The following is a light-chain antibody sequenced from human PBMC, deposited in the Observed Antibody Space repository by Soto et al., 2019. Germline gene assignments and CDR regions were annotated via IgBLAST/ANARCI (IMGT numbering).Light chain of an antibody. CDR2: EVS. V-gene: IGLV2-8*01. CDR1: ISAVGGYNY. J-gene: IGLJ2*01. Sequence: QSALTQPPAASGSPGQSVTISCTGTISAVGGYNYVSWYPQHPGRAPKLMSYEVSARPSGVPDRFSGSKSGNTASLTVSGLQAEDEADYYCSSYAGSNNLGFGGGTKLTVL. CDR3: SSYAGSNNLG.